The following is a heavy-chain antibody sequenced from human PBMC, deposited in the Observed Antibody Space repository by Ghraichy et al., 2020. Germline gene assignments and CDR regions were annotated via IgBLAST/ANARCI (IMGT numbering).Heavy chain of an antibody. D-gene: IGHD3-22*01. Sequence: ETLSLTCTVSGGSINSGSYYWGWIRQPPGKGLEWIGNIYYRGTTYYNPSLKSRVTISVDTSENQFSLKLSSVTAADTAVYYCARPSGHYYHYFDYWGQGTLVTVSS. CDR3: ARPSGHYYHYFDY. CDR2: IYYRGTT. CDR1: GGSINSGSYY. J-gene: IGHJ4*02. V-gene: IGHV4-39*01.